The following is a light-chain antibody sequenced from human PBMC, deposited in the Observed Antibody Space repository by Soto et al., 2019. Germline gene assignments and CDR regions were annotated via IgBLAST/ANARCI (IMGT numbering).Light chain of an antibody. Sequence: DIQMTQSPSSLSASVGDRVTISCQASQDISSYLNWYQQKPGKAPKLPIYDASNLETGVPSRFSGSGSGTDFTFTISSLQPEDIATYYCQHYDNFPRAITFGQGTRLEIK. CDR2: DAS. CDR1: QDISSY. CDR3: QHYDNFPRAIT. J-gene: IGKJ5*01. V-gene: IGKV1-33*01.